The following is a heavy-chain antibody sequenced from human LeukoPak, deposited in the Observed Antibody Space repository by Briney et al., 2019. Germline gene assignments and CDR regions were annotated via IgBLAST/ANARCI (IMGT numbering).Heavy chain of an antibody. CDR2: ISSSSSYI. CDR1: GFTFSSYS. CDR3: ASPYSSSWYYFDY. Sequence: SGGSLRLSCAASGFTFSSYSMNWVRQAPGKGLEWVSSISSSSSYIYYADSVKGRITISRYNAKNSLYLQMNSLRAEDTDVSYCASPYSSSWYYFDYWGKGTLVTVSS. J-gene: IGHJ4*02. V-gene: IGHV3-21*01. D-gene: IGHD6-13*01.